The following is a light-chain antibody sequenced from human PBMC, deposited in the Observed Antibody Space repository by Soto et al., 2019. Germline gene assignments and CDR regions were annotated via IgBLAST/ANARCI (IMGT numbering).Light chain of an antibody. V-gene: IGLV2-14*01. CDR3: TSYTSNTTWV. Sequence: QSALTQPRSVSGSPGQSVTISCTGTSSDVGAYNYVSWYQQHSGKAPKLVIYEVRNRPSGISNRFSASKSGNTASLTISGLQAEDEADYYCTSYTSNTTWVFGGGTKLTVL. CDR1: SSDVGAYNY. J-gene: IGLJ3*02. CDR2: EVR.